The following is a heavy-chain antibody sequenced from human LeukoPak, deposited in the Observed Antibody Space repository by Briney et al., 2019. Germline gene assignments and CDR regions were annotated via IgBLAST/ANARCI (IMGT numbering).Heavy chain of an antibody. CDR3: ARVRGSSGYLYYFDY. CDR1: GFTFSSYS. J-gene: IGHJ4*02. CDR2: ISSSSSYI. Sequence: GGSLRLSCAASGFTFSSYSMNWVRQAPGKGLEWVSSISSSSSYIYYADSVKGRFTISGDNAKNSLYLQMNSLRAEDTAVYYCARVRGSSGYLYYFDYWGQGTLVTVSS. V-gene: IGHV3-21*01. D-gene: IGHD3-22*01.